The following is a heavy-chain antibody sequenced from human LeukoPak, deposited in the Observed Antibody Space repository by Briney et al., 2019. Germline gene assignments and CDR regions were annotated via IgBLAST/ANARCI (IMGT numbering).Heavy chain of an antibody. Sequence: GGSLRLSCAASGLTVSSNYMTWVRQAPEKGLEWVAYIKPDGSGEEYVDSVEGRFTISRDNVRNSLYLQMNSLRAEDTAVYYCARVRYGGSYDFWGRGTLVTVSS. CDR3: ARVRYGGSYDF. V-gene: IGHV3-7*03. CDR2: IKPDGSGE. D-gene: IGHD4-23*01. CDR1: GLTVSSNY. J-gene: IGHJ4*02.